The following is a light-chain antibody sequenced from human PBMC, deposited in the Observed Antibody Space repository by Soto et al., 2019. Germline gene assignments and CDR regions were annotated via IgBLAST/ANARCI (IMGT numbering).Light chain of an antibody. CDR3: QQRSNWPP. J-gene: IGKJ5*01. Sequence: EIVMTQSPATLSVSPGERATLSCRASQSFSSNLAWYQQKPGQAPRLLIYGASTRATGIPARFSGSGSGTDFTLTISSLEPEDFAVYYCQQRSNWPPFGQGTRLEI. CDR1: QSFSSN. CDR2: GAS. V-gene: IGKV3-15*01.